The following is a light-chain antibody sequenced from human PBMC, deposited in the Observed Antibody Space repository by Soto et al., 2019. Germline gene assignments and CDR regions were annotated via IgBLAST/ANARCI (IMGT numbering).Light chain of an antibody. CDR3: QQYGTSPWT. J-gene: IGKJ1*01. V-gene: IGKV3-20*01. CDR1: QSVSSSY. CDR2: DAS. Sequence: EIVLTQSPGTLSLSPGERATLSCRASQSVSSSYLAWYQQKPGQAPRLLIYDASTRATGIPARFSGSGSGTDFTLTISSLQPEDFAVYYCQQYGTSPWTFGQGTKVDIK.